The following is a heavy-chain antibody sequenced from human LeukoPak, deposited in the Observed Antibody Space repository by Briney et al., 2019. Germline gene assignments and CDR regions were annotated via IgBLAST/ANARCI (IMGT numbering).Heavy chain of an antibody. CDR2: INPNSGGT. CDR3: ARTRNSIAAAGSDY. J-gene: IGHJ4*02. CDR1: GYTFTGYY. D-gene: IGHD6-13*01. V-gene: IGHV1-2*02. Sequence: ASVKVSCKASGYTFTGYYMHWVRQAPGQGLEWMGWINPNSGGTIYAQKFQGRVTMTRDTSISTAYMELSRLRSDDTAVYYCARTRNSIAAAGSDYWGQGTLVTVSS.